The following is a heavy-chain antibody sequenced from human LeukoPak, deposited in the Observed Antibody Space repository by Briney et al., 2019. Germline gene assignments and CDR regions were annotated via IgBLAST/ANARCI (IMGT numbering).Heavy chain of an antibody. CDR2: ISWNSGSI. J-gene: IGHJ4*02. Sequence: SLRLSCAASGFTFDDYAMHWVRQSPGKGLEWVSGISWNSGSIDYADSVKGRFTISRDNGKNSLYLQMNSLRAEDTALYYCAKQDSGTYYNVDYFDYWGQGTLVTVSS. CDR3: AKQDSGTYYNVDYFDY. CDR1: GFTFDDYA. D-gene: IGHD3-10*01. V-gene: IGHV3-9*01.